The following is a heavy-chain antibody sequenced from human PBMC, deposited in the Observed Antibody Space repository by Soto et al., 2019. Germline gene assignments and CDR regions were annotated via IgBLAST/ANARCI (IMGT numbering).Heavy chain of an antibody. CDR2: ISGSGGST. J-gene: IGHJ6*03. CDR1: GFTFSSYA. Sequence: GGSLRLSCAASGFTFSSYAMSWVRQAPGKGLEWVSAISGSGGSTYYADSVKGRFTISRDNSKNTLYLQMNSLRAEDTAVYYCAKVGSTVTYYYYYMDVWGKGTTVTVSS. V-gene: IGHV3-23*01. CDR3: AKVGSTVTYYYYYMDV. D-gene: IGHD4-4*01.